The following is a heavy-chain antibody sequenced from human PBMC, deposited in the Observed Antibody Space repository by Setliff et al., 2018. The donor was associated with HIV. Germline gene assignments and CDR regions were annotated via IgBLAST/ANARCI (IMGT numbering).Heavy chain of an antibody. CDR1: GFTFSAYS. V-gene: IGHV3-48*04. CDR2: LTSGTATM. D-gene: IGHD3-22*01. J-gene: IGHJ4*02. CDR3: ARVTSDSSGYYWGYYFDY. Sequence: GGSLRLSCAASGFTFSAYSMHWVRQAPGKGLEWLSYLTSGTATMYYADSVKGRFTISRDNAKNSLYLQMNGLRSEDTAVYYCARVTSDSSGYYWGYYFDYWGQGTRVTVSS.